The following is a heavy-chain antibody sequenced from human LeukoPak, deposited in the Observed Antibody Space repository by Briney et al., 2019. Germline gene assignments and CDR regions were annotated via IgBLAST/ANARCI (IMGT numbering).Heavy chain of an antibody. V-gene: IGHV3-23*01. Sequence: GGSLRLSCAASGFTFSSYAMSWVRQAPGKGLEWVSAISGSGGSTYYADSVKGRFTISRDNSKNALYLQMNSLRAEDTAVYYCAKYSGSGSYAYYFDYWGQGTLVTVSP. CDR2: ISGSGGST. D-gene: IGHD3-10*01. J-gene: IGHJ4*02. CDR1: GFTFSSYA. CDR3: AKYSGSGSYAYYFDY.